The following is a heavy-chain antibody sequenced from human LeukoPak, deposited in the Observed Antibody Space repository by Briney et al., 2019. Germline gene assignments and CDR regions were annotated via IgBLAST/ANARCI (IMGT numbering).Heavy chain of an antibody. CDR2: IYYSGST. V-gene: IGHV4-39*01. CDR3: SRGLEVAGNYFDY. D-gene: IGHD6-19*01. CDR1: GGSISSSSYY. Sequence: PSETLSLTCTVSGGSISSSSYYWGWIRQPPGKGLEWIGSIYYSGSTFYNPSLKSRVTISVDTSKNQFSLKLSSVTAADTAAYYCSRGLEVAGNYFDYWGQGTLVTVSS. J-gene: IGHJ4*02.